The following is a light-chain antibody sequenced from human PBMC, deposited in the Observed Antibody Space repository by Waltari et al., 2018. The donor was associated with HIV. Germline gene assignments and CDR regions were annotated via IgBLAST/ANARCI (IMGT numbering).Light chain of an antibody. Sequence: EILMTQSPATLSVSPGERATLPCRASQSINNNLAWYQQKPGQPPRLLIYGASTGATGVPARFSGSGSGTEFTLTISSLQSEDFAVYYCQQYNNWPGITFGPGTKVDIK. CDR3: QQYNNWPGIT. CDR2: GAS. J-gene: IGKJ3*01. CDR1: QSINNN. V-gene: IGKV3-15*01.